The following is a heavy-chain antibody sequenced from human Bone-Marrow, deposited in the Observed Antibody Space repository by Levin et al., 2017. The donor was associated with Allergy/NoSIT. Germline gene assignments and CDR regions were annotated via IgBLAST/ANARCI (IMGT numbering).Heavy chain of an antibody. D-gene: IGHD3-16*02. Sequence: GESLKISCTVSGFTFNNARMNWVRQAPGKGLEWVGRIKSKTDGETTDYAAPVKGRFTISRDDSRNTLYLQMNSLKTEDTAVYYFSTGGYTSGFDCWGQGTLVTVSA. V-gene: IGHV3-15*01. CDR2: IKSKTDGETT. J-gene: IGHJ4*02. CDR3: STGGYTSGFDC. CDR1: GFTFNNAR.